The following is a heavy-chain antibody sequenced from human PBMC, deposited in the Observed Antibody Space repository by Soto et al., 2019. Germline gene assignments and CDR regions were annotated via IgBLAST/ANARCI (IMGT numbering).Heavy chain of an antibody. Sequence: GSLRLSCAASGFTFSNAWMSWVGQAPGKGLEWVGRIKSKTDGGTTDYAAPVKGRFTISRDDSKNTLYLQMNSLKTEDTAVYYCTTLYSSSWYSYYYYYYGMDVWGQGTTVTVSS. V-gene: IGHV3-15*01. J-gene: IGHJ6*02. D-gene: IGHD6-13*01. CDR2: IKSKTDGGTT. CDR3: TTLYSSSWYSYYYYYYGMDV. CDR1: GFTFSNAW.